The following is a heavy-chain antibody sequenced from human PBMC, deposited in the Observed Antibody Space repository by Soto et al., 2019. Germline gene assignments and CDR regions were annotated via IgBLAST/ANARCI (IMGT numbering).Heavy chain of an antibody. V-gene: IGHV1-18*01. CDR2: ISASTRST. J-gene: IGHJ2*01. CDR1: GYTFSDYD. Sequence: QVQLVQSGGEVKKPGASVKVSCKASGYTFSDYDIHWVRQAPGQGLEWMGRISASTRSTDHAQNCQGSIIMTLDTTTNTTNMELRSLRSNDTAVYSSVRCYCGVCSSYACREFDLWGRCTLVTVAS. D-gene: IGHD2-15*01. CDR3: VRCYCGVCSSYACREFDL.